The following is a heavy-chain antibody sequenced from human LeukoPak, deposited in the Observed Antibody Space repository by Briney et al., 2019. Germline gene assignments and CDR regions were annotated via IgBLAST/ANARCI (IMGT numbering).Heavy chain of an antibody. J-gene: IGHJ4*02. D-gene: IGHD3-16*02. V-gene: IGHV1-8*01. CDR2: VSPKTGDR. CDR1: GYSFSNFH. Sequence: GASVKISCKASGYSFSNFHINWVRRASGQGLEWIGWVSPKTGDRGYALKFQGRVTMTSDTSETTVYMEVRSLTSEDTAVYYCAKYYDYVWGSYRLGYFDYWGQGTLVTVSS. CDR3: AKYYDYVWGSYRLGYFDY.